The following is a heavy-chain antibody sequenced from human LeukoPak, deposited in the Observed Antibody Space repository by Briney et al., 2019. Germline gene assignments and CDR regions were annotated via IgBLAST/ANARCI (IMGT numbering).Heavy chain of an antibody. CDR2: IYSDGRT. J-gene: IGHJ4*02. V-gene: IGHV3-53*01. CDR3: ATSASSVRGSDY. Sequence: GGSLRLSCAASGFTVSRNYMSWVRPAPGKGLEWVSVIYSDGRTYYADSVKGRFTISRDNSKNTLSLQVNSLTAEDTAVYYCATSASSVRGSDYWGQGTLVTVSS. CDR1: GFTVSRNY. D-gene: IGHD3-10*01.